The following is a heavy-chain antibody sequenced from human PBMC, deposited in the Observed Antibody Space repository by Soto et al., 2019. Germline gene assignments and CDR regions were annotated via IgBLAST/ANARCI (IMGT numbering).Heavy chain of an antibody. Sequence: GGSLRLSCAASGFTFSSYAMSWVRQAPWKGLEWVSAISGSGGSTYYADSVKGRFTISRDNSKNTLYLQMNSLRAEDTAVYYCAKGGGEYSYGLLLDAFDIWAQGTMVTVSS. CDR1: GFTFSSYA. J-gene: IGHJ3*02. CDR3: AKGGGEYSYGLLLDAFDI. V-gene: IGHV3-23*01. CDR2: ISGSGGST. D-gene: IGHD5-18*01.